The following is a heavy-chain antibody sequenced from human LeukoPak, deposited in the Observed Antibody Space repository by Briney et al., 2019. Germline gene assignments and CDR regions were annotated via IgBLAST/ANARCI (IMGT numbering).Heavy chain of an antibody. CDR2: IHPGDSNA. J-gene: IGHJ4*02. Sequence: KVSCKASGYTFTSYAMHWVRQMPGKGLEWMGIIHPGDSNARYSPSFQGQVTVSADKSISTAYLQWSSLKASDTAMYYCARSPSTTVTAFDYWGQGTLVTVSS. CDR3: ARSPSTTVTAFDY. D-gene: IGHD4-17*01. CDR1: GYTFTSYA. V-gene: IGHV5-51*01.